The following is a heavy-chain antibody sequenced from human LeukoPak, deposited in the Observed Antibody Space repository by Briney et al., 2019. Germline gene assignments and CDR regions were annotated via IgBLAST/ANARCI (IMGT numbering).Heavy chain of an antibody. Sequence: GASVKVSCKASGYAFTGYYMHWVRQAPGQGLECMGWINPNSGGTNYAQKFQGRVTMTRDTSISTAYMELSRLRSDDTAVYYCARQYYYDSSGLDYWGQGTLVTVSS. D-gene: IGHD3-22*01. V-gene: IGHV1-2*02. CDR1: GYAFTGYY. CDR2: INPNSGGT. CDR3: ARQYYYDSSGLDY. J-gene: IGHJ4*02.